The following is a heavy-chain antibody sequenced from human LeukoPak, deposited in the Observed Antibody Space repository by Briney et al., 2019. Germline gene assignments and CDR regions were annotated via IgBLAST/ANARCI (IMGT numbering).Heavy chain of an antibody. CDR3: ARDRFLGTQYGMDV. Sequence: ASVKVSCKASGYTFTSYGISWVRQAPGQGLEWMGWISVYNGNTNYAQKLQGRVTMTTDTSTSAAYMELRSLRSDDTAVYYCARDRFLGTQYGMDVWGQGTTVTVSS. J-gene: IGHJ6*02. CDR2: ISVYNGNT. D-gene: IGHD2/OR15-2a*01. CDR1: GYTFTSYG. V-gene: IGHV1-18*01.